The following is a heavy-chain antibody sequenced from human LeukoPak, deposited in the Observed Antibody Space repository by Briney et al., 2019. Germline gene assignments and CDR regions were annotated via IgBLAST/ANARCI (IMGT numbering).Heavy chain of an antibody. CDR2: TYSGGST. V-gene: IGHV3-53*01. Sequence: GGSLRLSCAASGFTVSSNYMSWVRQAPGKGLEWVSVTYSGGSTYYADSVKGRFTISSDNSKNTLYLQMNSLRAEDTAVYYCATKRGYNYGLDYWGQGTLVTVSS. CDR3: ATKRGYNYGLDY. J-gene: IGHJ4*02. CDR1: GFTVSSNY. D-gene: IGHD5-18*01.